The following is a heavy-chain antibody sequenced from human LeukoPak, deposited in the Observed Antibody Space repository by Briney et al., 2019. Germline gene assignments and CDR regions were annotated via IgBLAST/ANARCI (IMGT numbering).Heavy chain of an antibody. CDR2: INSDGSST. CDR1: GFSFSSYW. CDR3: ARGGSSGYYAFGC. D-gene: IGHD3-22*01. Sequence: GGSLSLSCAASGFSFSSYWMHWVRQAPGKGLVWVSRINSDGSSTTYADSVTGRFTISRDNAKNTLYLQMNSLRAEDTAVYYCARGGSSGYYAFGCWGQGTLVTVSP. J-gene: IGHJ4*02. V-gene: IGHV3-74*01.